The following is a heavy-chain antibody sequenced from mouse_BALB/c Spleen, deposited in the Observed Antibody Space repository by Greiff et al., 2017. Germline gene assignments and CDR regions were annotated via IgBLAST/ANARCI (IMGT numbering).Heavy chain of an antibody. CDR1: GFTFSSYA. CDR3: ARDYDYDEGYAMDY. Sequence: EVKLVESGGGLVKPGGSLKLSCAASGFTFSSYAMSWVRQTPEKRLEWVASISSGGSTYYPDSVKGRFTISRDNARNILYLQMSSLRSEDTAMYYCARDYDYDEGYAMDYWGQGTSVTVSS. J-gene: IGHJ4*01. CDR2: ISSGGST. D-gene: IGHD2-4*01. V-gene: IGHV5-6-5*01.